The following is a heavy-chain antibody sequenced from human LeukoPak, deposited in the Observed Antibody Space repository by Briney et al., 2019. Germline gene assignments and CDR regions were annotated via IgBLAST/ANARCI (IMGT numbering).Heavy chain of an antibody. J-gene: IGHJ5*02. Sequence: ASVKVSCKASGYTFTSYDINWVRQATGQGLEWMGWMNPNSSNTGYAQKFQGRVTMTRNTSISTAYMELSSLRSEDTAVYYCARGVTGTTSGWFDPWGQGTLVTVSS. CDR3: ARGVTGTTSGWFDP. CDR2: MNPNSSNT. D-gene: IGHD1-1*01. CDR1: GYTFTSYD. V-gene: IGHV1-8*01.